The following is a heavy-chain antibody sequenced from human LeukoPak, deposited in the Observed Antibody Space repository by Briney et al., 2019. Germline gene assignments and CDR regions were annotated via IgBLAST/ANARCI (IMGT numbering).Heavy chain of an antibody. Sequence: PSETLSLTCAVYGGSFSGYYWSWIRQPPGKGLEWIGYIYYSGSTNYNPSLKSRVTISVDTSKNQLSLKLSSVTAADTAVYYCARADFWSGYHDWGQGTLVTVSS. CDR2: IYYSGST. CDR1: GGSFSGYY. V-gene: IGHV4-59*01. CDR3: ARADFWSGYHD. D-gene: IGHD3-3*01. J-gene: IGHJ4*02.